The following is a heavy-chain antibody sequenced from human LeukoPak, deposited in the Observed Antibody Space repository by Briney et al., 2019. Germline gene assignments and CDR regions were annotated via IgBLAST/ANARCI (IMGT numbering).Heavy chain of an antibody. V-gene: IGHV3-33*01. CDR1: GFTFSSYG. CDR3: AREATDTAMVFDY. J-gene: IGHJ4*02. D-gene: IGHD5-18*01. CDR2: IWYDGSNK. Sequence: GGSLRLSCAASGFTFSSYGMHWVRQAPGKGLEWLAVIWYDGSNKYYEDSLKGRFTISRDNSKNTLYLQMNSLRVEDTAVYYCAREATDTAMVFDYWGREPWSPSPQ.